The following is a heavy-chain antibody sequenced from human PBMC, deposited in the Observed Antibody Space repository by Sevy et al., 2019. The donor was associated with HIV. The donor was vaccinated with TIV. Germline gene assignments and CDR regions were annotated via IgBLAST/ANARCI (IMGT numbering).Heavy chain of an antibody. J-gene: IGHJ4*02. CDR2: IYPGDSNN. Sequence: GESLKISCKGSGYSFTSYWIGWVRQMPGKGLEWMGIIYPGDSNNRYSPSFQGQVTISADKSISNAYLQLSSLKASDTAMYYCARSNDYVWGSYRWFDYWGQGTLVTVSS. CDR1: GYSFTSYW. D-gene: IGHD3-16*02. CDR3: ARSNDYVWGSYRWFDY. V-gene: IGHV5-51*01.